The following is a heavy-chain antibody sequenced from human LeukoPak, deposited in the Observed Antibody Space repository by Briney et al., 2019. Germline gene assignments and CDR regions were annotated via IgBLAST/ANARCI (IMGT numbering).Heavy chain of an antibody. D-gene: IGHD3-3*01. CDR1: GYSFTRYW. J-gene: IGHJ3*02. CDR3: ARLHRDGYYADAFDI. V-gene: IGHV5-51*01. CDR2: IYPGDSGT. Sequence: GESLKISCKGSGYSFTRYWIGWGRQRPGKGLEWMGIIYPGDSGTRYSPSFQGQVTISADKSITTAYLQWSSLRTSDTAMYYCARLHRDGYYADAFDIWAQGTMVTVSS.